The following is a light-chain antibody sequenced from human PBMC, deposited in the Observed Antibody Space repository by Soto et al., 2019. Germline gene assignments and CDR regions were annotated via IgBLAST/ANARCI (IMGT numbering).Light chain of an antibody. V-gene: IGKV3-20*01. Sequence: EIVLTQSPGTLSLSPGERATLSCRASQSVSSSYLSWYQQKPGPAPRLLIYGASSRATGIPDRFSGSGSGTDVILTISRREADDVAVYYCQQYGSSPPVTFGQGTKLEIK. CDR2: GAS. CDR3: QQYGSSPPVT. J-gene: IGKJ2*01. CDR1: QSVSSSY.